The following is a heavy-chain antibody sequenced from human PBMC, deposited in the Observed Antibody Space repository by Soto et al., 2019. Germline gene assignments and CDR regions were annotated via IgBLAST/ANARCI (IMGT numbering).Heavy chain of an antibody. CDR3: SRDPRHCTGDRCYNWFDP. Sequence: QVQLVQSGGEVKIPGASVKVSCKASGYTFTNYGINWVRQAPGQGLEWLGWINPDNGYTKYAQKVQGRVTMTTDTYTTTAYMEVRSLRPADTAVYFCSRDPRHCTGDRCYNWFDPWGQGTLITVSS. J-gene: IGHJ5*02. D-gene: IGHD2-8*02. V-gene: IGHV1-18*01. CDR1: GYTFTNYG. CDR2: INPDNGYT.